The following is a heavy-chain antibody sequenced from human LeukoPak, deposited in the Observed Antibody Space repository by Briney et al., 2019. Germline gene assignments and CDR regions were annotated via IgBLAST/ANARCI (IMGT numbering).Heavy chain of an antibody. D-gene: IGHD3-10*01. CDR2: IYYSGST. CDR1: GGSISSYY. CDR3: ARGDSMVRGVIPFDY. V-gene: IGHV4-59*01. J-gene: IGHJ4*02. Sequence: SETLSLTCTVSGGSISSYYWSWIRQPLGKGLEWIGYIYYSGSTNYNPSLKSRVTISVDTSKNQFSLKLSSVTAADTAVYYCARGDSMVRGVIPFDYWGQGTLVTVSS.